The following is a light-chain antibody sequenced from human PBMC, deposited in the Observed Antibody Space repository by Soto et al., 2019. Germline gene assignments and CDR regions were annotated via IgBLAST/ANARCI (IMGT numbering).Light chain of an antibody. CDR1: QSVSSY. CDR3: QQRSNYT. J-gene: IGKJ3*01. Sequence: EIVLTQSPATLSLSPGERATLSCRASQSVSSYLAWYQQKPGQAPRLLIYDASNRATGIPARFSGSGSGTDFTLTISSLEPADFAVYYCQQRSNYTFGPGTKVDIK. CDR2: DAS. V-gene: IGKV3-11*01.